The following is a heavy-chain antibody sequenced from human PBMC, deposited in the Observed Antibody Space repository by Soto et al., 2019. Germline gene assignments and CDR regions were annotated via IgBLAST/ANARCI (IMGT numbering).Heavy chain of an antibody. V-gene: IGHV1-69*08. CDR2: IIPILGIA. Sequence: QVQLVQSGAEVKKPGSSVKVSCKASGGTFSSYTISWVRQAPGQGLEWMGRIIPILGIANYAQKFQGRVTITADKSTSTAYMELSSLRSEDTAMYYCARDASYFDWLPHFDYWGQGTLVTVSS. CDR1: GGTFSSYT. CDR3: ARDASYFDWLPHFDY. J-gene: IGHJ4*02. D-gene: IGHD3-9*01.